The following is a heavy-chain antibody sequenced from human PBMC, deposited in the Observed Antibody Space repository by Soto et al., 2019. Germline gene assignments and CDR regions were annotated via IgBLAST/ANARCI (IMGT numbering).Heavy chain of an antibody. Sequence: EVQLVESGGGLVKPGGSLRLSCAASGFTFSSYSMNWVRQAPGKGLEWVSSISSSSSYIYYADSVKGRFTISRDNANNSLYLQMNSLRAEDTAVYYCARDHIVVVVAALSYGMDVWGQGTTVTVSS. V-gene: IGHV3-21*01. J-gene: IGHJ6*02. CDR1: GFTFSSYS. CDR3: ARDHIVVVVAALSYGMDV. D-gene: IGHD2-15*01. CDR2: ISSSSSYI.